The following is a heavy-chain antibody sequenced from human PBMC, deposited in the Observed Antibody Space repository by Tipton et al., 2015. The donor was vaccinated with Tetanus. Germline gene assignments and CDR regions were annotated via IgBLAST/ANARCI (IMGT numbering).Heavy chain of an antibody. J-gene: IGHJ4*02. CDR2: ITGSGSTI. D-gene: IGHD1-26*01. Sequence: QLVQSGGGLVKPGGSLRLSCAASGFTFTDFYMSWIRQAPGKGLEWLSYITGSGSTIHYADSVKGRFTISRDYAKNSLYLQMNGLRADDTAIYYCARDDSGTLDYRGQGTLVTVSS. CDR1: GFTFTDFY. CDR3: ARDDSGTLDY. V-gene: IGHV3-11*01.